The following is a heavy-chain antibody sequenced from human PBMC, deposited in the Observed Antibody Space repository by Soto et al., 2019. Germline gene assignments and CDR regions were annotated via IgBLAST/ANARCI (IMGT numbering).Heavy chain of an antibody. J-gene: IGHJ3*02. V-gene: IGHV3-66*01. CDR3: ARGYSSGWPHDAFDI. CDR1: GFTVSFNF. D-gene: IGHD6-19*01. Sequence: SLRLSCAAAGFTVSFNFMSWVRQAPGKGLEWVSVIYTGGGTKYADSVKGRFIISRDNSKNTLYLQMNSLRAEDTAVYYCARGYSSGWPHDAFDIWGQGTMVTVSS. CDR2: IYTGGGT.